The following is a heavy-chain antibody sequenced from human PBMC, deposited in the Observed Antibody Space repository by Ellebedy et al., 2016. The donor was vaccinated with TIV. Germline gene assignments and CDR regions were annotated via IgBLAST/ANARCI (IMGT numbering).Heavy chain of an antibody. CDR3: AKDPQGGSGSYYNYGMDV. J-gene: IGHJ6*02. D-gene: IGHD3-10*01. CDR1: GFTFSSYA. Sequence: PGGSLRLSCAASGFTFSSYAMSWVRQAPGKGLEWVSAISGSGGSTYYADSVKGRFTISRDNSKNTLYLQMNSLRAEDTAVYYCAKDPQGGSGSYYNYGMDVWGQGTTVTVSS. CDR2: ISGSGGST. V-gene: IGHV3-23*01.